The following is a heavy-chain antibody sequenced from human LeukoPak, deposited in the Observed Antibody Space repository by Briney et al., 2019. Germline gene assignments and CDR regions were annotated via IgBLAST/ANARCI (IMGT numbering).Heavy chain of an antibody. CDR2: SSTTGNTI. J-gene: IGHJ3*02. Sequence: PGGSLRLSCAASGFTFSAYSMIWVRQAPGKGPEWVSYSSTTGNTIHYTDSVKGRFTVSRDNAKNSLFLQMNSLRDEDTAVYYCARRGGGGRSDALDIWGQGTMVTVSS. CDR3: ARRGGGGRSDALDI. V-gene: IGHV3-48*02. D-gene: IGHD2-21*01. CDR1: GFTFSAYS.